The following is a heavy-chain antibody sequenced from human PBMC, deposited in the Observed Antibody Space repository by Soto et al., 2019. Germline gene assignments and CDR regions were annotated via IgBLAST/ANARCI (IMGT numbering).Heavy chain of an antibody. J-gene: IGHJ4*02. CDR3: ARRYSSSSDY. D-gene: IGHD6-13*01. CDR2: IFYSGST. CDR1: GGSISSYY. V-gene: IGHV4-59*08. Sequence: VQLQESGPGLVKPSETLSLTCTVSGGSISSYYWSWIRQPPGKGLEWIGYIFYSGSTNYNPSLKLRFTIAVDTSKNQFSLKLSSVTAADTAVYYCARRYSSSSDYWGQGTLVTVSS.